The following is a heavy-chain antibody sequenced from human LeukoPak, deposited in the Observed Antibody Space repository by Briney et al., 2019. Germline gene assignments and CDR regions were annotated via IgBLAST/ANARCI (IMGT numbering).Heavy chain of an antibody. CDR3: ARDSSFNAGFDY. Sequence: ASVKVSCKTSGYTFTGYYIQWVRQAPGQGLEWMGYINPTSGGTNYAQEFQGRVTMTRDTSISTAYMELSRLRSDDTAVYYCARDSSFNAGFDYWGQGTLVTVSS. V-gene: IGHV1-2*02. D-gene: IGHD2-2*01. CDR2: INPTSGGT. J-gene: IGHJ4*02. CDR1: GYTFTGYY.